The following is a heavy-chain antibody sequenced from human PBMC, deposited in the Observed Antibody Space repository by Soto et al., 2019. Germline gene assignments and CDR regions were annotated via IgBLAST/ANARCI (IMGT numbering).Heavy chain of an antibody. CDR1: EYNFAIHW. J-gene: IGHJ6*04. D-gene: IGHD3-22*01. CDR3: ARLKKEDYESSSYGMEG. V-gene: IGHV5-51*01. Sequence: GESLKISCKGSEYNFAIHWIAWVRQMPGKGLEWMGIIYPSDSDTRYSPSFQGQVTISVDKSISTAYLQWSSLKASDTAMYYCARLKKEDYESSSYGMEGGGKG. CDR2: IYPSDSDT.